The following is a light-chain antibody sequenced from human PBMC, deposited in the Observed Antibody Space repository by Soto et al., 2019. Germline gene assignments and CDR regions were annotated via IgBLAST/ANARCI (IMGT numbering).Light chain of an antibody. Sequence: IVLTQSPCTLSLTPLERGTLSFMSSQSVSSSYLAWYQQKPVQAPRLLIYGASSRATGIPDRFSGSGSGTDFTLTISRLEPEDFAVYYCQQYGSSPWPFGQRTMVDIK. CDR2: GAS. CDR1: QSVSSSY. V-gene: IGKV3-20*01. CDR3: QQYGSSPWP. J-gene: IGKJ1*01.